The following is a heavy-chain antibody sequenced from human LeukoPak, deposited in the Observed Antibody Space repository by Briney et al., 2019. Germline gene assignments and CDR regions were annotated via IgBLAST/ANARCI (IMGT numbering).Heavy chain of an antibody. Sequence: GGSLRLSCAASGFTFSSYAMSWVRQAPGKGLEWVSAISGSGGSTYYADSVKGRFTISRDNSKNTLYLQMNSLRAEDTALYYCAKMAGTVVVVAAHSSFDPWGQGTLVTVSS. J-gene: IGHJ5*02. CDR2: ISGSGGST. CDR1: GFTFSSYA. D-gene: IGHD2-15*01. CDR3: AKMAGTVVVVAAHSSFDP. V-gene: IGHV3-23*01.